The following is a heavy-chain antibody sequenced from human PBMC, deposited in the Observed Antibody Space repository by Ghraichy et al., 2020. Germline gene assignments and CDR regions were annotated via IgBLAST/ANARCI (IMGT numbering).Heavy chain of an antibody. V-gene: IGHV4-34*01. CDR1: GGSFSGYY. J-gene: IGHJ6*02. Sequence: SQTLSLTCAVYGGSFSGYYWSWIRQPPGKGLEWIGEINHSGSTNYNPSLKSRVTISVDTSKNQFSLKLSSVTAADTAVYYCARVVGYCSSTSCYTNYYYGMEVWGQGTRVTVSS. CDR3: ARVVGYCSSTSCYTNYYYGMEV. D-gene: IGHD2-2*02. CDR2: INHSGST.